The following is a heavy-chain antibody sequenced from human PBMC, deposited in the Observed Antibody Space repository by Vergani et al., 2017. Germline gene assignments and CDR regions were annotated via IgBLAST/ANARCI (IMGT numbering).Heavy chain of an antibody. J-gene: IGHJ4*02. CDR1: GGPFSSYT. CDR2: IIPILGIA. V-gene: IGHV1-69*08. D-gene: IGHD4-23*01. CDR3: AGDPSRVVNPYYFDY. Sequence: QVQLVQSGAEVKKPGSSVKVSCKASGGPFSSYTISWVRQAPGQGLGWMGRIIPILGIANYAQKFQGRVTITADKSTSTAYMELSSLRSEDTAVYYCAGDPSRVVNPYYFDYWGQGTLVTVSS.